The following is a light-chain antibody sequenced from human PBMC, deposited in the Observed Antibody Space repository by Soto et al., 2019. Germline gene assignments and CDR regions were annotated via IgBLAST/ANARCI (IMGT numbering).Light chain of an antibody. J-gene: IGLJ2*01. CDR3: SSYTRSSTLNVV. Sequence: QSALTQPASVSGSPGQSITISCTGTSSDVGGYNYVSWYQQHPGKAPKLMIDEVSNRPSGVSNRFSGSKSGNTASLTISGLLAEDEADYYCSSYTRSSTLNVVFGGGTKLTVL. V-gene: IGLV2-14*01. CDR1: SSDVGGYNY. CDR2: EVS.